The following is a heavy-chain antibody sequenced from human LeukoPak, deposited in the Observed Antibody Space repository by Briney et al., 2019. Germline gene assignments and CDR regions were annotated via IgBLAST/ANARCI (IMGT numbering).Heavy chain of an antibody. V-gene: IGHV1-69*05. CDR1: GGTSSSYA. Sequence: ASVKVSCKASGGTSSSYAISWVRQAPGQGLEWMGGIIPIFGTANYAQKFQGRVTITTDESTSTAYMELSSLRSEDTAVYYCATPGPKRGYSGYDSLDYWGQGTLVTVSS. D-gene: IGHD5-12*01. CDR2: IIPIFGTA. CDR3: ATPGPKRGYSGYDSLDY. J-gene: IGHJ4*02.